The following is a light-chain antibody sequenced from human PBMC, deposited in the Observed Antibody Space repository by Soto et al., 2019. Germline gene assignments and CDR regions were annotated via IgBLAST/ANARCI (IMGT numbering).Light chain of an antibody. CDR1: SSNIGAPYD. CDR2: GGN. Sequence: QSVLTQPPSVSGATGQTVTISCTGSSSNIGAPYDVHWYQHLPGTAPKLLIYGGNNRPSGVPDRFSGSRSGTSASLDITGLQAKDEAAYSCQSYEMSLNKYVVGTGTKVTVL. V-gene: IGLV1-40*01. CDR3: QSYEMSLNKYV. J-gene: IGLJ1*01.